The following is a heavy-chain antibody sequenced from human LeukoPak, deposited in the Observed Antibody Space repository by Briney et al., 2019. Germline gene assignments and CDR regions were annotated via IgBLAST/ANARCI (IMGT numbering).Heavy chain of an antibody. CDR1: GFTFSSYA. D-gene: IGHD3-10*01. CDR3: AKSIRGLLWFGEPAFDAFDI. J-gene: IGHJ3*02. CDR2: ISGSGGST. V-gene: IGHV3-23*01. Sequence: PGGSLRLSCAASGFTFSSYAMSWVRQAPGKGLGWVSAISGSGGSTYYADSVKGRFTISRDNSKNTLYLQMNSLRAEDTAVYYCAKSIRGLLWFGEPAFDAFDIWGQGTMVTVSS.